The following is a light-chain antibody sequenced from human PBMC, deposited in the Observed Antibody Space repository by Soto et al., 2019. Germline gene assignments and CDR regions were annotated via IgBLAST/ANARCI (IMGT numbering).Light chain of an antibody. V-gene: IGKV3-20*01. CDR1: QGVSNSY. Sequence: EIVLTQSPGTLSLSPGEGATLSCRASQGVSNSYLAWYQQKPGQAPRLLIYGASSRATGILDRFGGSGSGTDFTLTISRLEPEDFAVYFCQQYGSSPLTFGQGTKVDIK. CDR2: GAS. J-gene: IGKJ1*01. CDR3: QQYGSSPLT.